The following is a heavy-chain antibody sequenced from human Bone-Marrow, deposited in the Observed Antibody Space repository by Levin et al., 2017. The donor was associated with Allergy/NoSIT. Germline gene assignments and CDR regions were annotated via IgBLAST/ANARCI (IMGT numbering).Heavy chain of an antibody. D-gene: IGHD2-8*01. CDR3: TRGGAICRNHLCYDAFDI. CDR1: GFSNSGYT. J-gene: IGHJ3*02. V-gene: IGHV3-73*01. Sequence: GGSLRLSCVASGFSNSGYTMHWVRQASGRGLEWVGRIRNKINKYETQYGAAVQGRFTISRDDSTNTAYLQMNGLKIEDTAVYYCTRGGAICRNHLCYDAFDIWGPGTTVTVSS. CDR2: IRNKINKYET.